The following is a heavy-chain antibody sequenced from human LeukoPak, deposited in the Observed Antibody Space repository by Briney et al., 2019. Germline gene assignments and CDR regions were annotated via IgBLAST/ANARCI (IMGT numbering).Heavy chain of an antibody. Sequence: PGGSLRLSCAASGFTVSTDHMSWVRQAPGKGLEWVSVLYRSGTTSHADSVKGRFTIAKDNSKNTVYLQMNSLRAEDTAVYYCARVWELSFDYWGQGTLVTVSS. J-gene: IGHJ4*02. V-gene: IGHV3-53*01. D-gene: IGHD1-26*01. CDR3: ARVWELSFDY. CDR1: GFTVSTDH. CDR2: LYRSGTT.